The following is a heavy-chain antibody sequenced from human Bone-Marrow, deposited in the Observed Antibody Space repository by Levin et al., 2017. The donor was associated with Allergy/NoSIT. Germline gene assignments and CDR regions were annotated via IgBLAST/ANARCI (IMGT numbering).Heavy chain of an antibody. Sequence: ASVTVSCAASGFTFSRYGMSWVRQAPGKGLALVSALSGSGGSTYYADSVKGRFTVSRDNSKNTLFLQMNSLRVEDTAVYYCAKDRGWYGDAFDTWGQGTMVTVSS. D-gene: IGHD6-19*01. CDR1: GFTFSRYG. J-gene: IGHJ3*02. CDR2: LSGSGGST. CDR3: AKDRGWYGDAFDT. V-gene: IGHV3-23*01.